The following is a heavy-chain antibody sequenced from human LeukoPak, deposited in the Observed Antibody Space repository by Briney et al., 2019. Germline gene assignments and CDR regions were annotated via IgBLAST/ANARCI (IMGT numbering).Heavy chain of an antibody. J-gene: IGHJ4*02. D-gene: IGHD4-17*01. CDR3: ARAVMTTVTVGNYFDY. V-gene: IGHV1-18*01. Sequence: GASVKVSCKASGYTFTSYGISWVRQAPGQGLEWMGWISAYNGNTNYAQKLQGRVTMTTDTSTSTAYMELRSLRSDDTAVYYCARAVMTTVTVGNYFDYWGQGTLVTVSS. CDR2: ISAYNGNT. CDR1: GYTFTSYG.